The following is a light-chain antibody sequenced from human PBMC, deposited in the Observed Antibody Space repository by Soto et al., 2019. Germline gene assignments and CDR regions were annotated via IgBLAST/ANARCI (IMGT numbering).Light chain of an antibody. CDR3: SSYTSSSTRV. Sequence: QSALTQPASVSGSPGQSITISCTGTSSDVGGYNYVSWYQQHPGKAPKHMIYEVSNRPSGVSNRFSGSKSGNTASLTISGLKAEDEADYSCSSYTSSSTRVFGGGTKLTV. CDR2: EVS. J-gene: IGLJ3*02. CDR1: SSDVGGYNY. V-gene: IGLV2-14*01.